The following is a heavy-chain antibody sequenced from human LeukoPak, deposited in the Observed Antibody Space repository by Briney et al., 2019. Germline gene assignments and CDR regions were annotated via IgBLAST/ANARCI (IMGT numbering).Heavy chain of an antibody. CDR2: INSDGSST. J-gene: IGHJ4*02. CDR3: ARPKSEMVAATPPDY. D-gene: IGHD2-15*01. V-gene: IGHV3-74*01. Sequence: GGSLRLSCAASGFTFSSYWMQWVRQAPGKGLVWVSRINSDGSSTSYADSVKGRFTISRDNAKNTLYLQMSSLRAEDTAVYYCARPKSEMVAATPPDYWGQGTLVTVSS. CDR1: GFTFSSYW.